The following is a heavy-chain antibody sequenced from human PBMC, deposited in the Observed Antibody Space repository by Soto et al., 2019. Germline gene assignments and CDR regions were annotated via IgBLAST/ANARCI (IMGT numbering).Heavy chain of an antibody. CDR2: IWYDGSNK. CDR1: GCTCSSYG. Sequence: PGVSLRLSWAASGCTCSSYGIHWVRQAPGKGLEWVAVIWYDGSNKYYADSVKGRFTISRDNSKNTLYLQMNSLRAEDTAVYYCARESFFGVVTPSYGMDVWGQGTTVTVSS. J-gene: IGHJ6*02. D-gene: IGHD3-3*01. CDR3: ARESFFGVVTPSYGMDV. V-gene: IGHV3-33*01.